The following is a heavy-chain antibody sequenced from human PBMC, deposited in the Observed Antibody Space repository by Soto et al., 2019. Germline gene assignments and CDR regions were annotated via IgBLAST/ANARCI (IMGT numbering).Heavy chain of an antibody. Sequence: PGGSLRLSCAASGFTLSNYAMSWVRQAPGKGLEWVSTFSGTGGYTYYTDSVKGRFTISRDESKNTLFLHMNSLRAADTAVYYCASRGYYYDSSGQVEGSWFDPWGQGTLVTVSS. CDR3: ASRGYYYDSSGQVEGSWFDP. V-gene: IGHV3-23*01. CDR2: FSGTGGYT. J-gene: IGHJ5*02. CDR1: GFTLSNYA. D-gene: IGHD3-22*01.